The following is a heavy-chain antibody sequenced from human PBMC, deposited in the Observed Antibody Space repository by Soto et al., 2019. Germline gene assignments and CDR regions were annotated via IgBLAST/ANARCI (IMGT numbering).Heavy chain of an antibody. CDR3: VGDSSYAFNI. Sequence: EVQLVESGGGLVQPGGSLRLSCAASGFTFNTYPMNWVRQAPGKGLEWISYISGSTTYISYADSVRGRFAISRDNAKNSLYLQMNGLRAEDTAVYYCVGDSSYAFNIWGQGTMVTVSS. V-gene: IGHV3-48*04. CDR1: GFTFNTYP. J-gene: IGHJ3*02. CDR2: ISGSTTYI.